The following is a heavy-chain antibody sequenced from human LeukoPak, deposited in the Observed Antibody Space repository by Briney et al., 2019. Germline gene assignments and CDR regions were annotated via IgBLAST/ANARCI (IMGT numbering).Heavy chain of an antibody. J-gene: IGHJ4*02. D-gene: IGHD3-9*01. CDR2: ISSSGSTI. Sequence: GGSLRLSCAASGFTFSSYEVTWVRQAPGKGLEWVSYISSSGSTIYYADSVKGRFTISRDNAKNSLYLQMNSLRAEDTAVYYCARQDYDILTGYYRYYDYWGQGTLVTVSS. CDR3: ARQDYDILTGYYRYYDY. V-gene: IGHV3-48*03. CDR1: GFTFSSYE.